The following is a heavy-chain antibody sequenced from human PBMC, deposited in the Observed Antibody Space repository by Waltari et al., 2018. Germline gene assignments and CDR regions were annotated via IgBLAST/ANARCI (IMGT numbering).Heavy chain of an antibody. Sequence: QVQLQESGPGLVKPSETLSLTCAVSGYSISSGYYWGWNRQPPGKGLEWIGSIYHSGSTYYNPSLKSRVTIAVDTSKNQFSLKLSSVTAADTAVYYCARLGYCRSTSCSKKGRVFDYWGQGTLVTFSS. J-gene: IGHJ4*02. CDR3: ARLGYCRSTSCSKKGRVFDY. V-gene: IGHV4-38-2*01. CDR2: IYHSGST. D-gene: IGHD2-2*03. CDR1: GYSISSGYY.